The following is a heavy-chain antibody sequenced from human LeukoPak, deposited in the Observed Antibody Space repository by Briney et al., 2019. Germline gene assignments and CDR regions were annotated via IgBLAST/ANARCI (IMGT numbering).Heavy chain of an antibody. D-gene: IGHD6-13*01. CDR1: GGSFSGYY. Sequence: SETLSLTCAIYGGSFSGYYWSWIRQPPGKGLEWIGEINHSGSTNYNPSLKSRVIISVDTSKNQFSLKLSSVTAADTAVYYCACREIAAAGTGPFDYWGQGTLVTVSS. CDR3: ACREIAAAGTGPFDY. V-gene: IGHV4-34*01. CDR2: INHSGST. J-gene: IGHJ4*02.